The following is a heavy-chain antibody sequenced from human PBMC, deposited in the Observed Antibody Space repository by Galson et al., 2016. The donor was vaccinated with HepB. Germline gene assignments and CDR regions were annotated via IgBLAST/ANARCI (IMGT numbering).Heavy chain of an antibody. V-gene: IGHV3-53*01. CDR2: ISGLDIT. CDR3: ARDADFGVAYGMDV. D-gene: IGHD3-3*01. J-gene: IGHJ6*02. CDR1: GFSFSIYA. Sequence: SLRLSCAASGFSFSIYAFHWVRQAPGKGLEWVSLISGLDITFYADSVKGRFTISRDNSKNTVFLQMNSLRVEDTAVYYCARDADFGVAYGMDVWGQGTTVTVS.